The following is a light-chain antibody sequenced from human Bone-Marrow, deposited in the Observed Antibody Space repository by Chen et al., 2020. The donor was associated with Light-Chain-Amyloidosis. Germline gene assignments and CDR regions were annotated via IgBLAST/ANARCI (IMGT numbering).Light chain of an antibody. CDR2: RDT. CDR1: DLPTKY. Sequence: SYELTQPPSVSVSPGQTARITCSGEDLPTKYAYWYQQKPGQAPVLVIHRDTARPFEISERFSGSSSGRTDTLTISGVQAEDEADYHCQSADSSGTYEVIFGGGTKLTVL. V-gene: IGLV3-25*03. CDR3: QSADSSGTYEVI. J-gene: IGLJ2*01.